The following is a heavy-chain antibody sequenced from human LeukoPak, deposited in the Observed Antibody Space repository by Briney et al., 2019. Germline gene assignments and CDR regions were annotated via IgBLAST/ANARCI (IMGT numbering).Heavy chain of an antibody. D-gene: IGHD4-17*01. V-gene: IGHV4-34*01. CDR2: INHSGST. CDR1: GGSFSGYY. Sequence: SETLSLTCAVYGGSFSGYYWSWIRQPPGKGLEWIGEINHSGSTNYNPSLKSRVTISVDTSKNQFSLKLSSVTAADTAVYYCARPDVDYGNDAFDIWGQGTMVTVSS. J-gene: IGHJ3*02. CDR3: ARPDVDYGNDAFDI.